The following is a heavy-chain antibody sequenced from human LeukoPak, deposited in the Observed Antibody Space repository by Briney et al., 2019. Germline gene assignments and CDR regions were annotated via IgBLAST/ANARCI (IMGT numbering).Heavy chain of an antibody. CDR1: VGSFSGYY. D-gene: IGHD6-19*01. V-gene: IGHV4-34*01. CDR3: AREAVAGLSYNWFDP. CDR2: INHSGST. J-gene: IGHJ5*02. Sequence: SETLSVTCAVYVGSFSGYYWIFIRQPPATGLYWIGEINHSGSTNYNPSLKSRVTISVDTSKNQFSLKLSSVTAADTAVYYCAREAVAGLSYNWFDPWGQGTLVTVSS.